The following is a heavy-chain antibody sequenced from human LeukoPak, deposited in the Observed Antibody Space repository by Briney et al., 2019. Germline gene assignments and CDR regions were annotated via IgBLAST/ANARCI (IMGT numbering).Heavy chain of an antibody. CDR3: AKDPIYCSGGSCAHYYYYGMDV. CDR1: GFTFSSYG. Sequence: GGSLRLSCAASGFTFSSYGMHWVRQAPGKGLERVAVISYDGNNKYYAGSVKCRFTISRDNSKNALYLQMNSLRAEDTAVYYCAKDPIYCSGGSCAHYYYYGMDVWGKGTTVTVSS. V-gene: IGHV3-30*18. D-gene: IGHD2-15*01. CDR2: ISYDGNNK. J-gene: IGHJ6*04.